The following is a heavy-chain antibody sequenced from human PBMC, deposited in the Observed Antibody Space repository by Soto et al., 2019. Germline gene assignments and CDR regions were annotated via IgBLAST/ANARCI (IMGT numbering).Heavy chain of an antibody. CDR3: AYLPCSGGSCSWFSFSGMDV. V-gene: IGHV2-5*02. Sequence: QITLKESGPTLVKPTQTLTLTCTFSGVSLSTSGVGVAWIRQPPGKALEGLALIYWDDDKRYRPSLESRLTITKDTSKNQVVLTMTNMDSVDTATYYCAYLPCSGGSCSWFSFSGMDVWGQGTTVTVSS. CDR1: GVSLSTSGVG. J-gene: IGHJ6*02. D-gene: IGHD2-15*01. CDR2: IYWDDDK.